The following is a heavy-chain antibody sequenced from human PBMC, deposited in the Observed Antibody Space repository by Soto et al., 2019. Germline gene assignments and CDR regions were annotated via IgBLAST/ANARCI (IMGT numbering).Heavy chain of an antibody. V-gene: IGHV3-48*02. CDR2: ISSSIATI. D-gene: IGHD6-6*01. CDR3: ERGGAARPDY. J-gene: IGHJ4*02. CDR1: GFTFSNYG. Sequence: EVQLVESGGGLVQPGGSLRLSCAASGFTFSNYGMNWVRQAPGKRLAWVSYISSSIATIQYADSVKGRFTISRDNAKNSLYLQMNSLRDEDTAVYYCERGGAARPDYWGQGTLVTVSS.